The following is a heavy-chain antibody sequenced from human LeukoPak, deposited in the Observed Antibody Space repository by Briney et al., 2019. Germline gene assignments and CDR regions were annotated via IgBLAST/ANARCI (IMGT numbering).Heavy chain of an antibody. Sequence: SQTLSLTCTVSGGSISSGSYYWSWIRQPAGKGLEWIGRIYTSGSTNYNPSLKSRVTISVDTSKNQFSLKLSSVTAADTAVYYCVWGRYSRNYFDYWGNGTLVTVSS. CDR1: GGSISSGSYY. V-gene: IGHV4-61*02. CDR2: IYTSGST. CDR3: VWGRYSRNYFDY. D-gene: IGHD3-16*01. J-gene: IGHJ4*01.